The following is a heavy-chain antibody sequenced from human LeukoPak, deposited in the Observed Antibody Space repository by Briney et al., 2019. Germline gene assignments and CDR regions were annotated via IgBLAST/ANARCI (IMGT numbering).Heavy chain of an antibody. CDR3: ARENDRYGRIDY. CDR2: VSYSGST. V-gene: IGHV4-59*01. CDR1: GGSIRSYY. J-gene: IGHJ4*02. Sequence: PSETLSLTCTVSGGSIRSYYWSWVRQPPGKGLEWIGYVSYSGSTDHNPSFKSRVIISIDTSKNQFSLRLSSVTAADTAVYYCARENDRYGRIDYWGRGTLVTVSS. D-gene: IGHD5-18*01.